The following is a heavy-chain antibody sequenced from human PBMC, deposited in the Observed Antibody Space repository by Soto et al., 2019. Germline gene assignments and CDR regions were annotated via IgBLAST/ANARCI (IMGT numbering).Heavy chain of an antibody. D-gene: IGHD6-13*01. CDR3: ARGRGMGFSSTWNIYWYYNMDV. Sequence: QVQLDQSGPEQKRPGSSVKVSCKAAGGSFSDYALSWVRQASGQRLEWIGGIILVFGTTNYAQRFQDRVTITADGSATTAHMELRSLRNDDTAVYFCARGRGMGFSSTWNIYWYYNMDVWGQGTAVTVSS. J-gene: IGHJ6*01. CDR1: GGSFSDYA. CDR2: IILVFGTT. V-gene: IGHV1-69*01.